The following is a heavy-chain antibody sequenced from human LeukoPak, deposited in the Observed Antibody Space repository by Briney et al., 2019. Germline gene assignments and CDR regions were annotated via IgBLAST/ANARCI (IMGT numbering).Heavy chain of an antibody. CDR2: ISAYNGNT. CDR1: GYTFTSYG. D-gene: IGHD2-15*01. J-gene: IGHJ4*02. CDR3: ATVTYVGVVAATRVFDY. Sequence: ASVKVSCRASGYTFTSYGISWVRQAPGQGLEWMGWISAYNGNTNYAQKLQGRVTMTTDTSTSTAYMELSSLRSEDTAVYYCATVTYVGVVAATRVFDYWGQGTLVTVSS. V-gene: IGHV1-18*01.